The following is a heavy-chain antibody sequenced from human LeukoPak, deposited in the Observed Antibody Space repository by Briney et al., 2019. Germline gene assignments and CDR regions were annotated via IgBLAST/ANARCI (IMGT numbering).Heavy chain of an antibody. CDR1: GFTFSSYE. Sequence: GGSLRLSCAASGFTFSSYEMNWVRQAPGKGLEWVSYISSSGSTIYYADSVKGRFTISRDNAKNSLYLQMNSLRAEDTAVYYCARGEALYDFWSGYQNRDRLIEMNWFDPWGQGTLVTVSS. D-gene: IGHD3-3*01. CDR3: ARGEALYDFWSGYQNRDRLIEMNWFDP. V-gene: IGHV3-48*03. J-gene: IGHJ5*02. CDR2: ISSSGSTI.